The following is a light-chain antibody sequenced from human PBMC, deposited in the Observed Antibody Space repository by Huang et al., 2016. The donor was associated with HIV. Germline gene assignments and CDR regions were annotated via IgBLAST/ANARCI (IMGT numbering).Light chain of an antibody. Sequence: IQLPQSPSTLSASVGYRVNIPCRASKRVTIWLAWYQQKPGKAPKLLIYKACTLESGVPSRFSGSGAGTEFTLTIGSLQPDDFATYYCQQYSRSATFGQGTKLEIK. V-gene: IGKV1-5*03. CDR1: KRVTIW. J-gene: IGKJ2*01. CDR2: KAC. CDR3: QQYSRSAT.